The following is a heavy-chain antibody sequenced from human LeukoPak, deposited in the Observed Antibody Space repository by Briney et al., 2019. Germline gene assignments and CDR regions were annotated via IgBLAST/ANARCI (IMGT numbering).Heavy chain of an antibody. CDR2: MNPNSGNT. CDR3: YYYDSSGYYDLTDY. CDR1: GYTFTSYG. D-gene: IGHD3-22*01. Sequence: ASVKVSCKASGYTFTSYGISWVRQAPGQGLEWMGWMNPNSGNTGYAQKFQGRVTMTRNTSISTAYMELSSLRSEDTAVYYCYYYDSSGYYDLTDYWGQGTLVTVSS. V-gene: IGHV1-8*02. J-gene: IGHJ4*02.